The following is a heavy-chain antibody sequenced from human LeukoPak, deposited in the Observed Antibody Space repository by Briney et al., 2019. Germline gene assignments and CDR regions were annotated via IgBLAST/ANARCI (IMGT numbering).Heavy chain of an antibody. J-gene: IGHJ4*02. CDR1: GGSISSGGYY. D-gene: IGHD3-22*01. V-gene: IGHV4-61*08. CDR2: IYHSGST. CDR3: GSGYYRGEYFDY. Sequence: SETLSLTCTVSGGSISSGGYYWSWIRQHPGKGLEWIGYIYHSGSTNHNPSPKSRVTISVDTSKNQFSLKLSSVTAADTAVYYCGSGYYRGEYFDYWGQGTLVTVSS.